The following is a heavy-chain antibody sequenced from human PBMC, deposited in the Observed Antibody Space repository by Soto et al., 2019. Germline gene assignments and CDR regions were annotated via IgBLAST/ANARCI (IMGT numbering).Heavy chain of an antibody. CDR3: AKDHRYYYDSSGYPTTFDY. Sequence: GGSLRLSCAASGFTFSSYAMSWVRQAPGKGLEWVSAISGSGGSTYYADSVKGRFTISRDNSKNTLYLQMNSLRAEDTAVYYCAKDHRYYYDSSGYPTTFDYWGQGTLVTVSS. J-gene: IGHJ4*02. V-gene: IGHV3-23*01. CDR2: ISGSGGST. D-gene: IGHD3-22*01. CDR1: GFTFSSYA.